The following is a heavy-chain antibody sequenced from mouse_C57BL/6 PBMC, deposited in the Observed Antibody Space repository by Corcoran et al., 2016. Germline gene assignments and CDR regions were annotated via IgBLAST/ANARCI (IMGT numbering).Heavy chain of an antibody. CDR3: AREGVLRLDY. CDR2: INTYSGVP. D-gene: IGHD1-2*01. CDR1: GYTFTTYG. V-gene: IGHV9-3*01. Sequence: QIQLVQSGPELKKPGETVKISCKASGYTFTTYGMSWVKQAPGKGLKWMGWINTYSGVPTYADDFKGRFAFSLETSASTAYLQINNLKNEDTATYCCAREGVLRLDYWGQGTTLTVSS. J-gene: IGHJ2*01.